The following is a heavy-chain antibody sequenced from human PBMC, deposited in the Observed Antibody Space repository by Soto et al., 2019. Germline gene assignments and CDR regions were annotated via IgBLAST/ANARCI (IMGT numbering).Heavy chain of an antibody. Sequence: GGSLRLSCAASGFNFDDYAMHWVRQAPGKGLEWVSLISGDGGSTYYADSVKGRFTISRDNSKNSLYLQMNSLRTEDTALYYCAKDKKDSGSYYYYYGMDVWGQGTTVTVSS. D-gene: IGHD1-26*01. CDR3: AKDKKDSGSYYYYYGMDV. J-gene: IGHJ6*02. CDR2: ISGDGGST. CDR1: GFNFDDYA. V-gene: IGHV3-43*02.